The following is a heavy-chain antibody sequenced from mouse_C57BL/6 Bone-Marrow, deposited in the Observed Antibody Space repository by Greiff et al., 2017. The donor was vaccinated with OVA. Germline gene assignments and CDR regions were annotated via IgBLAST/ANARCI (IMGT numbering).Heavy chain of an antibody. CDR1: GFTFTNYW. D-gene: IGHD3-2*02. J-gene: IGHJ2*01. Sequence: QVQLVQPGAELVKPGASVKLSCTASGFTFTNYWMHWVKQRPGQGLEWIGMIHPNSGSTKYTEKFQSKATMTADKSSSTTYMQLSNLTSENSAFYYSARTRQLRQYYFDYWGQGTTLTVSS. V-gene: IGHV1-64*01. CDR3: ARTRQLRQYYFDY. CDR2: IHPNSGST.